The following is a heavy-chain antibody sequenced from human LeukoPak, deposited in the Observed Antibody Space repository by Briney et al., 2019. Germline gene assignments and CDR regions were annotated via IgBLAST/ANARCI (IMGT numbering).Heavy chain of an antibody. D-gene: IGHD5-24*01. CDR2: ISSGSSTT. V-gene: IGHV3-48*01. CDR3: ASLRDGYTSFGY. J-gene: IGHJ4*02. Sequence: PGGSLRLSCAASGFTFSSYSMNWVRQAPGKGLEWVSYISSGSSTTYYADSVRGRFTISRDNAKNSLYLQMNSLRAEDTAVYYCASLRDGYTSFGYWGQGTLVTVSS. CDR1: GFTFSSYS.